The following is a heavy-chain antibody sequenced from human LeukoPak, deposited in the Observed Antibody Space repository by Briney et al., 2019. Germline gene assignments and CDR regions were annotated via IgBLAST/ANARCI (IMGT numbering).Heavy chain of an antibody. CDR1: GFTFSSYG. CDR3: AKGRGDSSGYADY. D-gene: IGHD3-22*01. CDR2: ISYDGSNK. J-gene: IGHJ4*02. Sequence: GGSLRLSCAASGFTFSSYGMHWVRQAPGKGLEWVAVISYDGSNKYYADSVKGRFTISRDNSKNTLYLQMNSLRAEDTAVYYCAKGRGDSSGYADYWGQGTLATVSS. V-gene: IGHV3-30*18.